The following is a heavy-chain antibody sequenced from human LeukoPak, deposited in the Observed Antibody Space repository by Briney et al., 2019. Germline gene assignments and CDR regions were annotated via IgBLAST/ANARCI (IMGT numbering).Heavy chain of an antibody. CDR2: IKQDGSEK. D-gene: IGHD2-15*01. CDR1: GFTFSSYW. CDR3: AADSGGSRY. J-gene: IGHJ4*02. V-gene: IGHV3-7*01. Sequence: GGSLRLSCAASGFTFSSYWMSWIRQAPGRGLEWVANIKQDGSEKYYADSVKGRFTISRDNAKNSLYLQMDSLRVEDTAMYYCAADSGGSRYWGQGTLATVSS.